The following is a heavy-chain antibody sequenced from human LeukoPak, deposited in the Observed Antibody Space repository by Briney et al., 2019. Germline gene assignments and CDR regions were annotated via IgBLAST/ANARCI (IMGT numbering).Heavy chain of an antibody. CDR3: ARVSRSWSGYYPYYFDY. V-gene: IGHV4-4*07. D-gene: IGHD3-3*01. J-gene: IGHJ4*02. Sequence: PSETLSLTCTVSGGSISSYYWSWIRQPAGKGLEWIGRIYTSGSTNYNPSLKSRVTISVDTSKNQFSLKLSSVTTADTAVYYCARVSRSWSGYYPYYFDYWGQGTLVTVSS. CDR1: GGSISSYY. CDR2: IYTSGST.